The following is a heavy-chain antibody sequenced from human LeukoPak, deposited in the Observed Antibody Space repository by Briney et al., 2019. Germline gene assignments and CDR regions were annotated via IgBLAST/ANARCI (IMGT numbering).Heavy chain of an antibody. J-gene: IGHJ4*02. CDR1: GFTFSSYW. CDR3: ARDGDSGYYSYYFDY. D-gene: IGHD3-22*01. V-gene: IGHV3-7*01. CDR2: IKQDGSEK. Sequence: PGGSLRLSCAASGFTFSSYWMSWVRQAPGKGLEWVANIKQDGSEKYYVDSVKGRFTISRDNAKNSLYLQMNSLRAEDTAVYYCARDGDSGYYSYYFDYWGQGTLVTVSS.